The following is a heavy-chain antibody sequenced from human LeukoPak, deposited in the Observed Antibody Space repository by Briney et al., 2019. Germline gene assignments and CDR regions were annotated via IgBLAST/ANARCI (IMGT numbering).Heavy chain of an antibody. J-gene: IGHJ3*02. CDR2: ITTDGSST. V-gene: IGHV3-74*01. CDR3: ARYYYYDSSGYDAFDI. CDR1: GFTFSAYW. D-gene: IGHD3-22*01. Sequence: GGSLRLSCAASGFTFSAYWMHWVRQAPGKGLVWVSYITTDGSSTTYADSVKGRFTISRDNAKNTLSLQMNSLRAEDTAVYYCARYYYYDSSGYDAFDIWGQGTTVTVSS.